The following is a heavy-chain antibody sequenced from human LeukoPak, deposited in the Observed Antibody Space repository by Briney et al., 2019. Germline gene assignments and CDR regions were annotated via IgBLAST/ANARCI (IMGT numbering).Heavy chain of an antibody. CDR2: ISSSGSTI. CDR3: AKWKLAPRYYYYGMDV. Sequence: PGGSLRLSCAASGFTFSDYYMSWIRQAPGKGLEWVSYISSSGSTIYYADSVKGRFTISRDNPKNTLYLQMNSLRAEDTAVYYCAKWKLAPRYYYYGMDVWGQGTTVTVSS. V-gene: IGHV3-11*01. CDR1: GFTFSDYY. D-gene: IGHD1-26*01. J-gene: IGHJ6*02.